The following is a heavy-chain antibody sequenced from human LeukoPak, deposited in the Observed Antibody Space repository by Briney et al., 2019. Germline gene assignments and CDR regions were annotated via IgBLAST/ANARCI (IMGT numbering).Heavy chain of an antibody. CDR2: INPAGGST. V-gene: IGHV1-46*01. CDR3: ARYNGDLTGGFDY. CDR1: GYTFTNYY. J-gene: IGHJ4*02. Sequence: GASVNVSCKASGYTFTNYYIHWVRQAPGQGLEWMGIINPAGGSTGYAQKFQGRATMTRDTSTSTVYMELSSLRSEDTAVYYCARYNGDLTGGFDYWGQGTLVTVSS. D-gene: IGHD4-17*01.